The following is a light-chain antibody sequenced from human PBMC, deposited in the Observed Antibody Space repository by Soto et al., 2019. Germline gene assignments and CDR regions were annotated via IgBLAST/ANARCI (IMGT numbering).Light chain of an antibody. CDR2: EVN. CDR1: SSDVGGYDY. J-gene: IGLJ3*02. V-gene: IGLV2-14*01. Sequence: QSVLTQPASVSGSPGQSITISCTGSSSDVGGYDYVSWYQQHTGKAPKLMIYEVNNRPSGVSNRFSGSKSGNTASLTISGLHAEDDADYYCSSYTSISAWVFGGGTKLTVL. CDR3: SSYTSISAWV.